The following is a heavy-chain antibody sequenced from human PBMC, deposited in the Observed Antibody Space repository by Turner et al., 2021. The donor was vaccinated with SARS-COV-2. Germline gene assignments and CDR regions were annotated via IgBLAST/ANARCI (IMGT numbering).Heavy chain of an antibody. D-gene: IGHD6-19*01. CDR1: GGSISSSSYY. J-gene: IGHJ3*02. CDR2: IYYSGST. CDR3: ASPGGNSGWFFAYDI. Sequence: QLQLQESGPGLVKPSETLSLTCTVSGGSISSSSYYWGWIRQPPGKGPEWIGSIYYSGSTYYNPSLKSRVTISVDTSKNQFSLKLNSVTAADTAVYYCASPGGNSGWFFAYDIWGQGTMVTVSS. V-gene: IGHV4-39*01.